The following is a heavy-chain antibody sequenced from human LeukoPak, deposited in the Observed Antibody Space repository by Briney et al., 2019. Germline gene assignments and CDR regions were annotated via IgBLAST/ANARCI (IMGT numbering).Heavy chain of an antibody. CDR1: GFTFSSYA. D-gene: IGHD3-16*01. CDR2: ISYDGSNK. Sequence: ALRLSCAASGFTFSSYAMHWVRRAPGKGLVWVAVISYDGSNKYYADSVKGRFTISRDNSKNTLYLQMNSLRAEDPAVYYCARDLTPTYYDYVWGSESMDVWGQGTTVTVS. J-gene: IGHJ6*02. CDR3: ARDLTPTYYDYVWGSESMDV. V-gene: IGHV3-30-3*01.